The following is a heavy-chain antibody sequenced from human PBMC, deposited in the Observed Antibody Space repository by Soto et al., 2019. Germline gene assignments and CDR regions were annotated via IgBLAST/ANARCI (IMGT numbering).Heavy chain of an antibody. Sequence: TLSLTCTVSGGSISTDDYYWEWIRQPPGKGRYWIGYISNSGSNYYSPSLKSRITISLDTSKNEFSLRLYSVTAADTAVYYCARGDSSGYYNWIDPWGQCTLVT. CDR2: ISNSGSN. J-gene: IGHJ5*02. D-gene: IGHD3-22*01. CDR1: GGSISTDDYY. CDR3: ARGDSSGYYNWIDP. V-gene: IGHV4-30-4*01.